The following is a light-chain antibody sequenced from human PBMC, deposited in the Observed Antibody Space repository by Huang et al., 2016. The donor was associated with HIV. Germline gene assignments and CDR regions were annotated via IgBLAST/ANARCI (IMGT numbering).Light chain of an antibody. CDR1: QSLLHSNGYNY. Sequence: DIVMTQSPLSLPVTPGEPASISCRSSQSLLHSNGYNYLDWYLQKPGQSPQLLIYLGSNRASGVPDRLSGSGSGTDFTLKISRVEAEDVGVYYCMQALQTPITFGGGTKVEIK. V-gene: IGKV2-28*01. CDR3: MQALQTPIT. CDR2: LGS. J-gene: IGKJ4*01.